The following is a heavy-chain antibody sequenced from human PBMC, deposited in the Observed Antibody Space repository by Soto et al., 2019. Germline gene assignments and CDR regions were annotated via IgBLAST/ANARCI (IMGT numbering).Heavy chain of an antibody. J-gene: IGHJ4*02. CDR2: IWYDGSNK. Sequence: PGGSLRLSCAASGFTFSSYGMHWVRQAPGKGLEWVAVIWYDGSNKYYADSVKGRFTISRDNSKNTLYLQMNSLRAEDTAVYYCARDRRIAAAGTIDYWGQGTLVTVSS. CDR1: GFTFSSYG. D-gene: IGHD6-13*01. CDR3: ARDRRIAAAGTIDY. V-gene: IGHV3-33*01.